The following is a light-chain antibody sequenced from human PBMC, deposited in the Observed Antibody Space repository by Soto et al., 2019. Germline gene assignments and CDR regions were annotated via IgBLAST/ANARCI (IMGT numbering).Light chain of an antibody. Sequence: NFMLTQSLSVSESPGKTVTISCTRSSGSIAGEHVQWYQQRPGSAPTTVIYDNSQRPSGVPDRFSGSIDSSSNSASLTISGLKTEDEADYYCQSFDTSTVVFGGGTKLTVL. V-gene: IGLV6-57*04. CDR3: QSFDTSTVV. CDR1: SGSIAGEH. CDR2: DNS. J-gene: IGLJ2*01.